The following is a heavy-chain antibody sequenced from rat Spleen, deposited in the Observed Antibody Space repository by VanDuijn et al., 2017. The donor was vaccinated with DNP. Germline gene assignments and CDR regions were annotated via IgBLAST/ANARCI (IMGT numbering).Heavy chain of an antibody. CDR1: EFTFSRSD. CDR3: ARGGFDY. CDR2: ISPSGFNI. Sequence: EVQLVESGGGLVQPGRSLKISCEASEFTFSRSDVAWVRQAPTRGLEWVASISPSGFNIYYRDSVKGRFTISRDNAKNTLYLQMNSLRSEDTATYYCARGGFDYWGQGVMVTVSS. J-gene: IGHJ2*01. V-gene: IGHV5S13*01.